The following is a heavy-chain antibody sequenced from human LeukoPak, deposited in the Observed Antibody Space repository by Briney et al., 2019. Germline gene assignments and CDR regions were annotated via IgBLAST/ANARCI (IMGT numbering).Heavy chain of an antibody. Sequence: SETLSLTCAVYGGSFSGYYWSWIRQPPGRGLEWIGEINHSGSTNYNPSLKSRVTISVDTSKNQFSLKLSSVTAADTAVYYCASYTAGGGGLDYWGQGTLVTVSS. CDR3: ASYTAGGGGLDY. J-gene: IGHJ4*02. CDR1: GGSFSGYY. V-gene: IGHV4-34*01. D-gene: IGHD5-18*01. CDR2: INHSGST.